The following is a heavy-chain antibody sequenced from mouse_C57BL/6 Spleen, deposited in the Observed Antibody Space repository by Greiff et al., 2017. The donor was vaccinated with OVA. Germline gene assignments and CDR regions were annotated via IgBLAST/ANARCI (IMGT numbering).Heavy chain of an antibody. V-gene: IGHV1-52*01. D-gene: IGHD1-1*01. CDR3: ARRSYGPFDY. CDR2: IDPSDSET. CDR1: GYTFTSYW. J-gene: IGHJ2*01. Sequence: QVHVKQSGAELVRPGSSVKLSCKASGYTFTSYWMHWVKQRPIQGLEWIGNIDPSDSETHYNQKFKDKATLTVDKSSSTAYMQLSSLTSEDSAVYYCARRSYGPFDYWGQGTTLTVSS.